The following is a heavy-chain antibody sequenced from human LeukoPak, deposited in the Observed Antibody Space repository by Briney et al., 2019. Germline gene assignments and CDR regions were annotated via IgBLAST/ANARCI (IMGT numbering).Heavy chain of an antibody. CDR2: ISSSSSTI. J-gene: IGHJ5*02. V-gene: IGHV3-48*01. D-gene: IGHD6-13*01. Sequence: GGSLRLSCAASGFTFSSYSMNWVRQAPGKGREWVSYISSSSSTIYYADSVKGRFTISRDNAKNSLYLQMNSLRAEDTAVYYCARLAAAGMYNWFDPWGQGTLVTVSS. CDR1: GFTFSSYS. CDR3: ARLAAAGMYNWFDP.